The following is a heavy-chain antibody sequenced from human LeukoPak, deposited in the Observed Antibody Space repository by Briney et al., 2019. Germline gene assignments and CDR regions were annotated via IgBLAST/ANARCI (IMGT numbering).Heavy chain of an antibody. CDR2: IRYDGSNK. CDR3: AKDFRYCSTTSCYAPFDY. Sequence: AGGSLRLSCAASGFTFSSYGMHRVRQAPGKGLEWVAFIRYDGSNKYYADSVKGRFTISRDNSKNTLYLQMNSLRAEDTAVYYCAKDFRYCSTTSCYAPFDYWGQGTLVTVSS. V-gene: IGHV3-30*02. J-gene: IGHJ4*02. D-gene: IGHD2-2*01. CDR1: GFTFSSYG.